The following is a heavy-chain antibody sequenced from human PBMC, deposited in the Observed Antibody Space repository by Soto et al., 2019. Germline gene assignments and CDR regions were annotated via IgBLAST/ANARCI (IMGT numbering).Heavy chain of an antibody. CDR3: ARSQINGYSYAAWFDP. J-gene: IGHJ5*02. Sequence: QVQLVQSGAEVKKPGSSVKVSCKASGGTFSSYAISWVRQAPGQGLEWMGGIIPIFGTANYAQKFQGRVTITADKSTSTAYMELSSLRSDDTAVHYCARSQINGYSYAAWFDPWGQGTLVTVSS. V-gene: IGHV1-69*06. CDR1: GGTFSSYA. CDR2: IIPIFGTA. D-gene: IGHD5-18*01.